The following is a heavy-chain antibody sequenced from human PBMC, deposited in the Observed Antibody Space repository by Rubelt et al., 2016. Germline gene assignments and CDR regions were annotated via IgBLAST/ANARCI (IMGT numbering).Heavy chain of an antibody. CDR3: AHERPLRSDSGGYPDY. Sequence: QITLKESGPTLVKPTQTLTLTCTFSGFSLSTSGVGVGWIRQPPGKALEWLALIYWNDDKRYSPSLKSRLTITKDTSKNQVVLTMTNMDPVDTATYYCAHERPLRSDSGGYPDYWGQGTLVTVSS. CDR1: GFSLSTSGVG. V-gene: IGHV2-5*01. D-gene: IGHD1-26*01. J-gene: IGHJ4*02. CDR2: IYWNDDK.